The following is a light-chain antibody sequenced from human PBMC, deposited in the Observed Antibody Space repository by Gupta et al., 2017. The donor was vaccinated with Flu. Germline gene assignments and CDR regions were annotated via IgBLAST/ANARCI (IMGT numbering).Light chain of an antibody. CDR1: QSVSSSY. CDR3: QKYGSWWT. CDR2: GAS. V-gene: IGKV3-20*01. Sequence: IVLTQSPGPLSLSPGESATLSRRASQSVSSSYLAWYQQKPGQAPRRLIYGASSRATGIPDRFSGSVYGTDFTLTISRLEPEDFAVYYCQKYGSWWTFGQGTKVEIK. J-gene: IGKJ1*01.